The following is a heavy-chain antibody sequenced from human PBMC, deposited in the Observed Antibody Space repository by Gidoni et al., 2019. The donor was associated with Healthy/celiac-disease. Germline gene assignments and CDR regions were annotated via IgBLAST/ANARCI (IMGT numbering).Heavy chain of an antibody. V-gene: IGHV3-15*07. CDR3: TTDAMPSYYDFWSGYSEVDY. CDR2: IKSKTDGGTT. CDR1: GFTFSNDW. Sequence: EVQLVESGGGLIKPGGSLRLSCAASGFTFSNDWMNRVRQAPGKGLEWVGRIKSKTDGGTTDYAAPVKGRFTISRDDSKNTLYLQMNSLKTEDTAVYYCTTDAMPSYYDFWSGYSEVDYWGQGTLVTVSS. J-gene: IGHJ4*02. D-gene: IGHD3-3*01.